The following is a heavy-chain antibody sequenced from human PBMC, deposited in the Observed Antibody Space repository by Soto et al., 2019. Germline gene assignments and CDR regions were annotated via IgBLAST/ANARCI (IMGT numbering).Heavy chain of an antibody. CDR1: GDSISSGGYY. CDR2: IYYSGST. Sequence: QVQLQESGPGLVKPSQTLSLTCTVSGDSISSGGYYWSWIRQHPGKGLEWIGYIYYSGSTFYNPSLKSRVIISVDTSKNQFSLKLSSVTVADTAFYYCARGRGTVTDNWGQGTLVTVSS. D-gene: IGHD4-17*01. J-gene: IGHJ4*02. V-gene: IGHV4-31*03. CDR3: ARGRGTVTDN.